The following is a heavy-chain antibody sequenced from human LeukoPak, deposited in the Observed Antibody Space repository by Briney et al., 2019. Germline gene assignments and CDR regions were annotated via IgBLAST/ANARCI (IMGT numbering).Heavy chain of an antibody. D-gene: IGHD3-10*01. CDR3: AREGPDYYGSGSYYTRVDY. J-gene: IGHJ4*02. CDR1: GYTFTGYY. V-gene: IGHV1-46*01. CDR2: INPSGGST. Sequence: ASVKVSCKASGYTFTGYYMHWVRQAPGQGLEWMGIINPSGGSTSYAQKFQGRVTMTRDTSTSTVYMELSSLRSEDTAVYYCAREGPDYYGSGSYYTRVDYWGQGTLVTVSS.